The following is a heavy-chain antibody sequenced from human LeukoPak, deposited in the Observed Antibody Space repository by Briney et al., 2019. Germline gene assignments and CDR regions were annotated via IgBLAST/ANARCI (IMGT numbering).Heavy chain of an antibody. Sequence: ASVKVSCKASGYTFTSYGISWVRQAPGQGLEWMGWINPNSGGTNYAQKFQGRVTMTRDTSISTAYMELSRLRSDDTAVYCCARDPTRGDFWSGYYRGGSYYGMDVWGQGTTVTVSS. V-gene: IGHV1-2*02. CDR3: ARDPTRGDFWSGYYRGGSYYGMDV. CDR2: INPNSGGT. CDR1: GYTFTSYG. J-gene: IGHJ6*02. D-gene: IGHD3-3*01.